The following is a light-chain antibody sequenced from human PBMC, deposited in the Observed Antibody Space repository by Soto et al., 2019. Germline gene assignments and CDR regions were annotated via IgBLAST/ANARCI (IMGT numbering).Light chain of an antibody. CDR1: SSDVGGYNY. Sequence: QSVLTQPASVSGSPGQSITISCTGTSSDVGGYNYVSWYQQHPGKAPKLMIYEVSNRPSGVSNRFSGSKSGNTASLTISGLQAEDEAHYYCSSDKSSSTRVFGTGTKGTV. CDR2: EVS. J-gene: IGLJ1*01. CDR3: SSDKSSSTRV. V-gene: IGLV2-14*01.